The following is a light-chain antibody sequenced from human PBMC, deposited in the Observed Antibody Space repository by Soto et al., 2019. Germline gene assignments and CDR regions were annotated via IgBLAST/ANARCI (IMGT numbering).Light chain of an antibody. CDR3: QQYGSSPPKYP. CDR1: QSVSSSY. Sequence: EIVLTQSPGTLSLSPGERATLSCRASQSVSSSYLAWYQQKPGQAPRLLIYGASSRATGIPDTFSGSGSGKDFTLTISRLDTEDFAVYYCQQYGSSPPKYPFCQGTALEIK. V-gene: IGKV3-20*01. J-gene: IGKJ2*01. CDR2: GAS.